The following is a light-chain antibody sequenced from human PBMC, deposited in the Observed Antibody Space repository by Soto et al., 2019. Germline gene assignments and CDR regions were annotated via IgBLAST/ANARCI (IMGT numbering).Light chain of an antibody. CDR1: SSDVGGYNY. CDR3: SSYAGSDIWV. J-gene: IGLJ3*02. V-gene: IGLV2-8*01. CDR2: EVS. Sequence: QSVLTQPPSASGSPGQSVTISCTGTSSDVGGYNYVSWYQQYPGKAPKLMIYEVSKRPSGVPDRFSGSKSGKTASLTVSGLQAEDEADYYCSSYAGSDIWVFGGGTKLTV.